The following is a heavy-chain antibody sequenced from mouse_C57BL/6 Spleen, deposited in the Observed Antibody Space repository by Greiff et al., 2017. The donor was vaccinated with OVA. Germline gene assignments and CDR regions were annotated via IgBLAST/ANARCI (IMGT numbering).Heavy chain of an antibody. CDR1: GYSITSGYY. J-gene: IGHJ2*01. CDR2: ISYDGSN. D-gene: IGHD2-2*01. CDR3: ARGAGYTGGY. V-gene: IGHV3-6*01. Sequence: EVQLVESGPGLVKPSQSLSLTCSVTGYSITSGYYWNWIRQFPGNKLEWMGYISYDGSNNYNPSLKNRISITRDTSKNQFFLKLNSVTTEDTATYYCARGAGYTGGYWGQGTTLTVSS.